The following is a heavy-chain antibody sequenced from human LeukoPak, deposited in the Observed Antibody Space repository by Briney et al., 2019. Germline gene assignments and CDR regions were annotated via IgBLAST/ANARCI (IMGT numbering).Heavy chain of an antibody. Sequence: PSETLSLTCTVSGGSISSYYWSWIRQPPGKGLEWIGYIYYSGSTNYNPSLKSRVTISVDTSKNQFSLKLSSVTAADTAVYYCARRGSYYYDSSGYYRATHNWFDPWGQGTLVTVSS. V-gene: IGHV4-59*12. J-gene: IGHJ5*02. CDR2: IYYSGST. CDR3: ARRGSYYYDSSGYYRATHNWFDP. D-gene: IGHD3-22*01. CDR1: GGSISSYY.